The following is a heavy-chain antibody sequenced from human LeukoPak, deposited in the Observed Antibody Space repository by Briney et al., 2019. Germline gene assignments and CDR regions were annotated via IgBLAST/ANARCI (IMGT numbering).Heavy chain of an antibody. CDR1: GFTFGTYS. CDR2: INSRSSSI. CDR3: ARPLYSSPPGGDAFDI. V-gene: IGHV3-21*01. D-gene: IGHD6-13*01. Sequence: PGGSLRLSCAASGFTFGTYSMSWARQAPGKGLEWVSSINSRSSSIYHADSVKGRFTISRDNAKDSLYLQMNSLRVEDTAVYYCARPLYSSPPGGDAFDIWGQGTMVTVSS. J-gene: IGHJ3*02.